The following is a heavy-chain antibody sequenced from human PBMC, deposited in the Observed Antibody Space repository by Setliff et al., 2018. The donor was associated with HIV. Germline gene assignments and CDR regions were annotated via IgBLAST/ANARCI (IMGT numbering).Heavy chain of an antibody. CDR2: IHTSGRT. CDR1: SESIVSYY. V-gene: IGHV4-4*08. J-gene: IGHJ5*02. D-gene: IGHD4-17*01. CDR3: SRAAYGAVDWLDP. Sequence: PSETLSLTCAVSSESIVSYYWNWIRQPPGRGLEWIGYIHTSGRTKYNPSLKSRLTILVDTSKKQFSLRLTSVTAADTAVYYCSRAAYGAVDWLDPWGQGTLVTVSS.